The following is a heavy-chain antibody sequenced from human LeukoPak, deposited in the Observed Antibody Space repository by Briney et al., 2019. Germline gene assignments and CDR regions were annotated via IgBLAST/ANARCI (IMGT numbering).Heavy chain of an antibody. V-gene: IGHV1-2*02. CDR2: INPNSGGT. D-gene: IGHD2-2*01. CDR3: ASSVVPAANDAFDI. J-gene: IGHJ3*02. Sequence: ASVKVSCKASGYTFTGYYMHWLRQAPGQGLEWMGWINPNSGGTNYAQKFQGRVTMTRDTSISTAYMELSRLRSDDTAVYYCASSVVPAANDAFDIWGQGTMVTVSS. CDR1: GYTFTGYY.